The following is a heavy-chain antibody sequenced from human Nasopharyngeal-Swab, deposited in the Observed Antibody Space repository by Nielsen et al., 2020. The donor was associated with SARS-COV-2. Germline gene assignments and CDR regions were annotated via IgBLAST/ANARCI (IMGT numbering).Heavy chain of an antibody. CDR1: GDSVSSNSAA. D-gene: IGHD6-19*01. V-gene: IGHV6-1*01. CDR2: TYYRSKWYN. CDR3: ARAGYSSGWDFDY. Sequence: SETLSLTCAISGDSVSSNSAAWTWIMQSPSRGLEWLGRTYYRSKWYNDYAVSVKSRITINPDTSKNQFSLQLNSVTPEDTAVYYCARAGYSSGWDFDYWGQGTLVTVSS. J-gene: IGHJ4*02.